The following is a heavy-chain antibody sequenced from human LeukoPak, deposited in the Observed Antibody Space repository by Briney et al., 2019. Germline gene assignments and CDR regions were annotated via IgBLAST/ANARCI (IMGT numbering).Heavy chain of an antibody. V-gene: IGHV4-34*01. CDR2: INHSGST. CDR3: ARTLLESVAGPFDY. CDR1: GGSISSYY. Sequence: SETLSLTCTVSGGSISSYYWTWIRQPPGKGLEWIGEINHSGSTNYNPSLKSRVTISVDTSKNQFSLKLSSVTAADTAVYYCARTLLESVAGPFDYWGQGTLVTVSS. D-gene: IGHD6-19*01. J-gene: IGHJ4*02.